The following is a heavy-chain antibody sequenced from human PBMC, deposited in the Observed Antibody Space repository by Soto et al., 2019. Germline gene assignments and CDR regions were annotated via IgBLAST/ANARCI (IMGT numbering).Heavy chain of an antibody. CDR1: GDSYSISTYS. J-gene: IGHJ5*02. V-gene: IGHV4-30-2*01. Sequence: TLSLTCNMSGDSYSISTYSWSWIRQPPGKALQWIGFIYQSGVTSYNPSLASRVSISLDRSNNQCSLKLKSVTDADTAVYFCAGMPYTSGLRFDPWGPGTLVTVSS. CDR2: IYQSGVT. D-gene: IGHD6-19*01. CDR3: AGMPYTSGLRFDP.